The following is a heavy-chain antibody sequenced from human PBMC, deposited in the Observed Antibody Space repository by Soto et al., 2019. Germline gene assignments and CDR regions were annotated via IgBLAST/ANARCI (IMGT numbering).Heavy chain of an antibody. CDR2: IYYSGST. Sequence: QVQLQESGPGLVKPSETLSLTCTVSGGSIDSYYCSWIRQPPGKGLEWIGYIYYSGSTTYKPSLKRRVTISVDTSKNQFSLTLTSVSAADTAVYYCARDSRLGFPDYWGQGTLVTVSS. CDR3: ARDSRLGFPDY. D-gene: IGHD3-16*01. J-gene: IGHJ4*02. V-gene: IGHV4-59*01. CDR1: GGSIDSYY.